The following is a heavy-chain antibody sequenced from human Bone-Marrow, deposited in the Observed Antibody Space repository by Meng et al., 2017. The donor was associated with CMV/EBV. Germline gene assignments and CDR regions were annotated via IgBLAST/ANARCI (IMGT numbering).Heavy chain of an antibody. D-gene: IGHD3-22*01. J-gene: IGHJ5*02. CDR3: ARVGTLSGYFEWGWFDP. V-gene: IGHV1-58*01. CDR2: IVVGSNKT. CDR1: GFTFSSSA. Sequence: SVKVSCKASGFTFSSSAVQWVRQARGQRLEWIGWIVVGSNKTKYAQRFQERVTITRDMSTSTAYMELSGLRSEDTAVYYCARVGTLSGYFEWGWFDPWGQGTLVTVSS.